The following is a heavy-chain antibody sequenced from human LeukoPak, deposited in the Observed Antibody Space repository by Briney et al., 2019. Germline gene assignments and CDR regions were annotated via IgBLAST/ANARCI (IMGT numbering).Heavy chain of an antibody. Sequence: GGSLRLSCAASGFTFDDYAMHWVRQAPGKGLEWVSGIGWNSGGIVYADSVKGRFTISRDKAKKSLYLQMNSLGAEDTALYYCVKVTAAGFVDHWGQGTLVTVSS. J-gene: IGHJ4*02. CDR3: VKVTAAGFVDH. CDR2: IGWNSGGI. CDR1: GFTFDDYA. D-gene: IGHD6-13*01. V-gene: IGHV3-9*01.